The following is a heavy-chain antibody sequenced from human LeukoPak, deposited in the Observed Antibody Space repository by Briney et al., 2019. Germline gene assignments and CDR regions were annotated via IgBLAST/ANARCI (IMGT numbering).Heavy chain of an antibody. CDR1: GFTFSNYW. D-gene: IGHD4-23*01. Sequence: PGGSLRLSCAASGFTFSNYWMSWVRQAPGKGLEWVANIKQDGSEKFYVDSVKGRFTISRDNAKNSLYLQMNSLRAEDTAVYYCARETTVGAFDIWGQGTMVTVSS. CDR3: ARETTVGAFDI. J-gene: IGHJ3*02. V-gene: IGHV3-7*01. CDR2: IKQDGSEK.